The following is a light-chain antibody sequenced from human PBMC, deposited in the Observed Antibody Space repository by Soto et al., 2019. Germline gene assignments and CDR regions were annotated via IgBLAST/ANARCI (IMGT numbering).Light chain of an antibody. CDR3: QQYGSSPTT. Sequence: EILLTQCACTLSWSPGARAALSCRASQRVFNNHIGWYQQKPGQAPRRLIFGASFRATGIPERFSGSSSATDFTLTISRLETEDFAVYYCQQYGSSPTTFGQGTKVDIK. CDR1: QRVFNNH. J-gene: IGKJ1*01. V-gene: IGKV3-20*01. CDR2: GAS.